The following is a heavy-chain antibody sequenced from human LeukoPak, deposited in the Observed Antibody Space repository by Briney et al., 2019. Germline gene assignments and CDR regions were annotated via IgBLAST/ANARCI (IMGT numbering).Heavy chain of an antibody. CDR2: IIPIFGTA. D-gene: IGHD3-22*01. V-gene: IGHV1-69*01. CDR1: GGTFSSYA. J-gene: IGHJ4*02. Sequence: GASVKVSCKASGGTFSSYASSWVRQAPGQGLEWMGGIIPIFGTANYAQKFQGRVTITADESTSTAYMKLSSLRSEDTAVYYCARGYYYDSSGFPSPYYFDYWGQGTLVTVSS. CDR3: ARGYYYDSSGFPSPYYFDY.